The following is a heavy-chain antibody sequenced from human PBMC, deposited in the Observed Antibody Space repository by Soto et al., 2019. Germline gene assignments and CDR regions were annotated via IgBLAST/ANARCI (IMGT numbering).Heavy chain of an antibody. CDR2: SNHSGST. Sequence: QVQLQPWCAGLLKPSETLALTCAVYGGSFSGYYWSWIRQPPGKGLAWIGESNHSGSTNYNPTLKSRVTTSVDTSKTQFSLKLSSVTAADTAVYYCARGRPYSYDSSGHTSFDYWGQGALVTVSS. CDR1: GGSFSGYY. V-gene: IGHV4-34*01. D-gene: IGHD3-22*01. J-gene: IGHJ4*02. CDR3: ARGRPYSYDSSGHTSFDY.